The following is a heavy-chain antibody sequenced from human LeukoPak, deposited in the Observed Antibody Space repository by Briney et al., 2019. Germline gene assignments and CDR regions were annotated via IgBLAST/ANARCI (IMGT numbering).Heavy chain of an antibody. CDR2: IYYSGST. V-gene: IGHV4-59*08. CDR3: ARILERRFDY. Sequence: SETLSLTCTVSGGSISIYYWSWIRQPPGKGLEWIGYIYYSGSTNYNPSLKSRVTISVDTSKNQFSLKLSSVTAADTAVYYCARILERRFDYWGQGTLVTVSS. CDR1: GGSISIYY. D-gene: IGHD1-1*01. J-gene: IGHJ4*02.